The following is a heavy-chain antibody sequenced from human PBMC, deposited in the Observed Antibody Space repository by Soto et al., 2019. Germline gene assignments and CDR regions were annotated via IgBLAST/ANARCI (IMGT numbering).Heavy chain of an antibody. V-gene: IGHV1-69*01. J-gene: IGHJ6*02. CDR2: IIPIVGTG. CDR1: GGTFSNYA. CDR3: ARVVILVPTATTHYYYHMDV. Sequence: QVQLVQSGAEVRKPGSSVTVSCKASGGTFSNYAISWVRQAPGQGLEWMGGIIPIVGTGSYAQKFQGRVTIPADEPTTTASMELSSLRFEDTAVYYCARVVILVPTATTHYYYHMDVWGPGTTVTVSS. D-gene: IGHD2-2*01.